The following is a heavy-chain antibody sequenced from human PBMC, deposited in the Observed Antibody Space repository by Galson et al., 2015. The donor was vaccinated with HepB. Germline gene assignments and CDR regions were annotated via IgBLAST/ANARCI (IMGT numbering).Heavy chain of an antibody. V-gene: IGHV4-34*01. D-gene: IGHD2-2*02. CDR1: GGSFSDYY. CDR2: INQSGNT. CDR3: ARGSCSRPTCYTKSHDAFDI. Sequence: SETLSLTCAVYGGSFSDYYWYWIRQPPGTGLEWIGEINQSGNTNYNPSLKSRVSISVDTSKDQFSLELRSLAAADTAVYYCARGSCSRPTCYTKSHDAFDIWGQGTMVTVSS. J-gene: IGHJ3*02.